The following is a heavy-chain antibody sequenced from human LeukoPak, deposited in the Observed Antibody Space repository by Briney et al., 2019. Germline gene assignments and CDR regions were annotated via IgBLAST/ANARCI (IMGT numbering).Heavy chain of an antibody. V-gene: IGHV3-7*01. J-gene: IGHJ6*03. D-gene: IGHD2-15*01. CDR3: ARERVDYYYMDV. Sequence: GGSLRLSCAASGFTFSSYGMHWVRQAPGKGLEWVANIKQDGSEKYYVDSVKGRFTISRDNAKNSLYLQMNGLRAEDTAVYYCARERVDYYYMDVWGKGTTVTVSS. CDR2: IKQDGSEK. CDR1: GFTFSSYG.